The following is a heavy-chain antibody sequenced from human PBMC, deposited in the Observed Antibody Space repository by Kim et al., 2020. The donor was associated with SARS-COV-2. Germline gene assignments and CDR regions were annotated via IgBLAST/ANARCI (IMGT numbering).Heavy chain of an antibody. CDR1: GGSISYYY. Sequence: SETLSLTFTVSGGSISYYYWTWIRQPPGKGLEWIGYVFESGSTNYNPSLKSRVTISLRTSKTQFSLQLTSVTAADTAVYYCARGKYYYDGSGNPRFWYF. J-gene: IGHJ2*01. V-gene: IGHV4-59*01. D-gene: IGHD3-22*01. CDR2: VFESGST. CDR3: ARGKYYYDGSGNPRFWYF.